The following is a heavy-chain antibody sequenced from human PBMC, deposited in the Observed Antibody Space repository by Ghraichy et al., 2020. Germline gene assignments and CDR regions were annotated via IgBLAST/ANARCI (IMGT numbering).Heavy chain of an antibody. J-gene: IGHJ6*02. D-gene: IGHD3-3*01. CDR3: AKATGYDFCYGMDV. CDR2: ISARGDNT. CDR1: GITFSSYA. Sequence: GGSLRHSCAASGITFSSYAMSWVRQAPGKGLEWVSAISARGDNTSYADSVKGRFTISRDNFKNTLYLQMNSLRAEDTAVYYCAKATGYDFCYGMDVWGQGSTVTVSS. V-gene: IGHV3-23*01.